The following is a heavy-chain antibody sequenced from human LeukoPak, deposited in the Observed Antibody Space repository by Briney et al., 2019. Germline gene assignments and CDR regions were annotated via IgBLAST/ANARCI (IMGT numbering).Heavy chain of an antibody. CDR3: AKDGDVVVVAATEPIDY. Sequence: GGSLRLSCAASGFTFSSYWMHWVRQAPGKGLVWVSRINSDGSSTSYADSVKGRFTISRDNAKNTLYLQMNSLRAEDTAVYYCAKDGDVVVVAATEPIDYWGQGTLVTVSS. V-gene: IGHV3-74*01. CDR1: GFTFSSYW. CDR2: INSDGSST. J-gene: IGHJ4*02. D-gene: IGHD2-15*01.